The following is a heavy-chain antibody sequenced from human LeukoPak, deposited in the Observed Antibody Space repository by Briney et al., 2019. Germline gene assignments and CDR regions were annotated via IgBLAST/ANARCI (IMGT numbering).Heavy chain of an antibody. CDR1: GVTVSSNY. CDR3: ARDMGDSSGYFPDAFDI. V-gene: IGHV3-66*01. J-gene: IGHJ3*02. Sequence: GGSLTLSCAASGVTVSSNYMRWVRQAPGKGLEWVAVIYTGGSTYYADSVKGRFSISRDNSKNTLHLRMSSLRAEDTAIYYCARDMGDSSGYFPDAFDIWGQGTMVTVSS. CDR2: IYTGGST. D-gene: IGHD3-22*01.